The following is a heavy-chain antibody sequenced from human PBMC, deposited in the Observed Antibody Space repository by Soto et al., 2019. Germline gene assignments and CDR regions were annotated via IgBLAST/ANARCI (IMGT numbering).Heavy chain of an antibody. CDR1: AFTFSSHA. J-gene: IGHJ4*02. CDR3: AKGRASDCPGCTQDY. D-gene: IGHD2-21*02. V-gene: IGHV3-23*01. Sequence: GGSLRLSCAASAFTFSSHAMSRVRQAPGKGLEWVSAVSGSGDSTYYADSVKGRFTISRDNSKNTLYLQMNSLRAEDTAVYYCAKGRASDCPGCTQDYWGQGTLVTVSS. CDR2: VSGSGDST.